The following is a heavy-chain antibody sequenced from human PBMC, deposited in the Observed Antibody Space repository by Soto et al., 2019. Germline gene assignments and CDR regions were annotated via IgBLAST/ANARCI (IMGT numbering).Heavy chain of an antibody. CDR2: ISAYNGNT. J-gene: IGHJ5*02. D-gene: IGHD6-19*01. V-gene: IGHV1-18*01. CDR1: GYTFTSYG. Sequence: QVPLVQSGAEVKKPGASVKVSCKASGYTFTSYGMIWVRQAPGQGLEWMGWISAYNGNTNNEQKLQGRVNMTTETSTSTAYMELRSVRSDDTAVYYCAGHSSGWYFRFPNRFDPWGQGTLVTVSS. CDR3: AGHSSGWYFRFPNRFDP.